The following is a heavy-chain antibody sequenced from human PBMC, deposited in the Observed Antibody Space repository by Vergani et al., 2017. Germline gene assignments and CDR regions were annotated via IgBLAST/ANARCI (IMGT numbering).Heavy chain of an antibody. V-gene: IGHV1-69*04. Sequence: QVQLVQSGAEVKKPGASVKVSCKASGGTFSSYAISWVRQAPGQGLEWMGRIIPILGIANYAQKFQGRVTITADKSTSTAYMELSSLRSEDTAVYYCARGVDTMIVVVWSAFDIWGQGTMVTVSS. D-gene: IGHD3-22*01. J-gene: IGHJ3*02. CDR3: ARGVDTMIVVVWSAFDI. CDR2: IIPILGIA. CDR1: GGTFSSYA.